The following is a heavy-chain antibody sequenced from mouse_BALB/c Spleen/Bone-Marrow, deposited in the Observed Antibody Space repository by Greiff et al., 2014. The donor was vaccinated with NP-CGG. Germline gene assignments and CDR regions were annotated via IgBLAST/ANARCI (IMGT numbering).Heavy chain of an antibody. J-gene: IGHJ4*01. Sequence: VQLQQSGAELVKPGASVKLSCTASGFYIKDTYMHWVKQRPEQGLEWIGRIDPANGYTKFDPKFQGKATITADTSSNTAYLQLSSLTSEDTVVYYCARGTTVVSYYAMDYWGQGTSVTVSS. D-gene: IGHD1-1*01. CDR3: ARGTTVVSYYAMDY. CDR1: GFYIKDTY. CDR2: IDPANGYT. V-gene: IGHV14-3*02.